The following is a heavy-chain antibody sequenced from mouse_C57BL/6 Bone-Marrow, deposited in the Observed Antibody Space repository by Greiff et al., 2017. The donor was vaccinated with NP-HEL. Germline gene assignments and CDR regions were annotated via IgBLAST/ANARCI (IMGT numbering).Heavy chain of an antibody. D-gene: IGHD1-1*01. J-gene: IGHJ4*01. CDR1: GFTFSSYA. Sequence: EVKLMESGGGLVKPGGSLKLSCAASGFTFSSYAMSWVRQTPEKRLEWVATISDGGSYTYYPDNVKGRFTISRDNAKNNLYLQMSHLKSEDTAMYYCARDSSTTVVAKNYAMDYWGQGTSVTVSS. CDR3: ARDSSTTVVAKNYAMDY. CDR2: ISDGGSYT. V-gene: IGHV5-4*01.